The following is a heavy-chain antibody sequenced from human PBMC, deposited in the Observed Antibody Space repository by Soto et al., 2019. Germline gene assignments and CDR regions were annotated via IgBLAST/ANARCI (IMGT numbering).Heavy chain of an antibody. CDR1: GYTFTSYA. J-gene: IGHJ5*02. V-gene: IGHV1-3*01. D-gene: IGHD6-19*01. CDR3: ARDSGWYGGWFDP. CDR2: INAGNGNT. Sequence: ASVKVSCKASGYTFTSYAMHWVRQAPGQRLEWMGWINAGNGNTKYSQKFQGRVTITRDTSASTAYMELSSLRSEDTAVYYCARDSGWYGGWFDPWGQGTLVTVSS.